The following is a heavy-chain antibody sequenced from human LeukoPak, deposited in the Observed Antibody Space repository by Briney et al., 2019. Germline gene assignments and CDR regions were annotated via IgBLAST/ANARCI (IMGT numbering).Heavy chain of an antibody. Sequence: SVKVSCKASGGTFSSYAISWVRQAPGQGLEWMGGIIPIFGTANYAQKFQGRVTITADESTSTAYMELSSLRSEDTAVYYCAAAAGNYYGMDVWGQGTTVTVSS. CDR3: AAAAGNYYGMDV. D-gene: IGHD6-13*01. CDR1: GGTFSSYA. CDR2: IIPIFGTA. V-gene: IGHV1-69*01. J-gene: IGHJ6*02.